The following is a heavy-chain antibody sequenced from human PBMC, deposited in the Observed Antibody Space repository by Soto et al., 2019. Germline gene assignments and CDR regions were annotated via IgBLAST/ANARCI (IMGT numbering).Heavy chain of an antibody. J-gene: IGHJ6*03. Sequence: GGSLRLSCAASGFTVSSNYMSWVRQAPGKGLEWVSVIYSGGSTYYADSVKGRFTISRDNSKNTLYLQMNSLRAEDTAVYYCARGPTQGNYYYYYYMDVWGKGTTVTVSS. V-gene: IGHV3-66*01. CDR1: GFTVSSNY. CDR2: IYSGGST. D-gene: IGHD1-1*01. CDR3: ARGPTQGNYYYYYYMDV.